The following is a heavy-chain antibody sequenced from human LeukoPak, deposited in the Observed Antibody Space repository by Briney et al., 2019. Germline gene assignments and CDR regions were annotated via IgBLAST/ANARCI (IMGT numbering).Heavy chain of an antibody. CDR3: GRDYYGSVDY. J-gene: IGHJ4*02. D-gene: IGHD3-10*01. V-gene: IGHV3-74*03. CDR1: GFTCSSYW. Sequence: GGSLRLSCVASGFTCSSYWMHWVRQVPGKGLVWVSRINGDGRSITYADSVKGRFTISRDNAKNTLYLQMNSLRAEDTAVYYCGRDYYGSVDYWGQGTLVTVSS. CDR2: INGDGRSI.